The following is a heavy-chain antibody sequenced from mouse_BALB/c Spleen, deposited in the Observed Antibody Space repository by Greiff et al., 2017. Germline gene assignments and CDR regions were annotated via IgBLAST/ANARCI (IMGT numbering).Heavy chain of an antibody. CDR2: IYPGNSDT. J-gene: IGHJ4*01. CDR1: GYTFTSYW. Sequence: EVQGVESGTVLARPGASVKMSCKASGYTFTSYWMHWVKQRPGQGLEWIGAIYPGNSDTSYNQKFKGKAKLTAVTSTSTAYMELSSLTNEDSAVYYCTRDYGSSYEYYYAMDYWGQGTSVTVSS. D-gene: IGHD1-1*01. V-gene: IGHV1-5*01. CDR3: TRDYGSSYEYYYAMDY.